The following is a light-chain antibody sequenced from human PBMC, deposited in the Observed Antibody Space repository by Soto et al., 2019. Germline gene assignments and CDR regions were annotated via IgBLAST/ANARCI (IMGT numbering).Light chain of an antibody. CDR3: SSFAGSHVA. CDR1: SADIGGYDF. Sequence: QSALTQPRSVSGSPGQSVTISCTGTSADIGGYDFVSWYQQDPGKAPKLMIYDVTKRPSGVPDRFSGSKSGNTDSLTISGLQAEDEADYYCSSFAGSHVAFGGGTKVTVL. CDR2: DVT. V-gene: IGLV2-11*01. J-gene: IGLJ2*01.